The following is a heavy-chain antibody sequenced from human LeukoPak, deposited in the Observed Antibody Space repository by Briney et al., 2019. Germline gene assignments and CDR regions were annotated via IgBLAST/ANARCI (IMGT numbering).Heavy chain of an antibody. Sequence: PGGSLRLSCAASGFTFASHAMSWVRQAPGKGLEWVSAVSGSGVSTYYADSVKGRFTISRDNSKNTLLLHMNSLRAEDTAVYYCAKEDTVVVIATSRPDYWGQGTLVTVSS. CDR1: GFTFASHA. CDR2: VSGSGVST. J-gene: IGHJ4*02. CDR3: AKEDTVVVIATSRPDY. D-gene: IGHD2-15*01. V-gene: IGHV3-23*01.